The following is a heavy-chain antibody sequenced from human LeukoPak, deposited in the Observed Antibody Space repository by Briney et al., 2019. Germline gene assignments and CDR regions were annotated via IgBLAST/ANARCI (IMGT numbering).Heavy chain of an antibody. V-gene: IGHV1-69*13. Sequence: ASVKVSCKASGGTFSSYAISWVRQAPEQGLEWMGGIIPIFGTANYAQKFQGRVTITADESTSTGYMELSTLRSEDTAVYYCAGSTVTRLAEYFQHWGQGTLVTVSS. D-gene: IGHD4-17*01. J-gene: IGHJ1*01. CDR2: IIPIFGTA. CDR3: AGSTVTRLAEYFQH. CDR1: GGTFSSYA.